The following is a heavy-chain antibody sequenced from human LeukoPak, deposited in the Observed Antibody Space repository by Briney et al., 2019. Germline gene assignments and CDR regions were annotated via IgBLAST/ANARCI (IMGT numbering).Heavy chain of an antibody. V-gene: IGHV3-7*01. Sequence: GGSLRLSCAASGFTFSSYRMSWVRQAPGKGLEWVANINQDGSDKYYVDSVKGRLTVSRDNAKNSLYLQMNSLRAEDTAVYYCARHGYYDFWSGYYNFDYWGQGTLVTVSS. CDR2: INQDGSDK. CDR3: ARHGYYDFWSGYYNFDY. J-gene: IGHJ4*02. CDR1: GFTFSSYR. D-gene: IGHD3-3*01.